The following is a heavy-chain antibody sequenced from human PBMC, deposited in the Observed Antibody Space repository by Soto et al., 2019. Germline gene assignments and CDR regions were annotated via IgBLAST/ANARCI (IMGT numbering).Heavy chain of an antibody. CDR3: AKNPGYYYDSTGYHFDY. D-gene: IGHD3-22*01. CDR2: ISYGGGTT. Sequence: GGSLRLSCAASGFTFSSYAMHWVRQAPGKGLEWVSAISYGGGTTYYADSVKGRFTISRDNSKNTLYLQMNSLRAEDTAVYYCAKNPGYYYDSTGYHFDYWGQGTLVTVS. CDR1: GFTFSSYA. V-gene: IGHV3-23*01. J-gene: IGHJ4*02.